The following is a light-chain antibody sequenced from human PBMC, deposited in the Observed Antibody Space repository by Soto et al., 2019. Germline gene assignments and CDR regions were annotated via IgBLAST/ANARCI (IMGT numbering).Light chain of an antibody. V-gene: IGLV2-14*01. CDR3: SSYTSNSTPYV. CDR1: SSDVGGYNY. J-gene: IGLJ1*01. Sequence: QSALTQPASVSGSPGQSITISCTGTSSDVGGYNYVSWYQQHPGKAPKLMIYEVSNRPSGVSNRFSGSKSGNTASLTISGLQAEYEADYYCSSYTSNSTPYVFGTGTKLTVL. CDR2: EVS.